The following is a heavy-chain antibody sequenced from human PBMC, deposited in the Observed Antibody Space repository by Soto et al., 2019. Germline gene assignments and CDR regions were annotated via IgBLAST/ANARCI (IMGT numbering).Heavy chain of an antibody. CDR1: GFTFSDHY. Sequence: EVQLVESGGGLVQPGGSLRLSCAASGFTFSDHYMHWVRQAPGKGLEWVGRSRNKANSYTTEYAASVKGRFTILRDVSKNSVYLQMNSLNTEDTAVYYCATTYSSGYRLNYWGQGTLVTVSS. V-gene: IGHV3-72*01. CDR3: ATTYSSGYRLNY. J-gene: IGHJ4*02. CDR2: SRNKANSYTT. D-gene: IGHD6-19*01.